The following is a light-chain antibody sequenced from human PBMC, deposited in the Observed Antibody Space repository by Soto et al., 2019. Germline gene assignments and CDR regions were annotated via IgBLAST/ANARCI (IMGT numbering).Light chain of an antibody. Sequence: EIVLTQSPGTLSLSPGERATLSCRASQSISSTYLTWYHQRPGQAPRLLIYDASRRATGIPDRFSGSGSGTDFTLTISRLEPEDFAVYYCQQYNNWPWTFGQGTKVDIK. CDR2: DAS. V-gene: IGKV3-20*01. J-gene: IGKJ1*01. CDR3: QQYNNWPWT. CDR1: QSISSTY.